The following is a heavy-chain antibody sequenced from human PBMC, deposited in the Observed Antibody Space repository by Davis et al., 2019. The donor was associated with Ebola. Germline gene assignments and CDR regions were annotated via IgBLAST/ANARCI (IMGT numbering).Heavy chain of an antibody. V-gene: IGHV3-33*01. CDR1: GFSFSNYG. CDR3: ASHLS. Sequence: GESLKISCEASGFSFSNYGMHWVRQAPGKGLEWVAVIWFDGSNWYYADSVKGRFTISRDNAKNSLYLQMNSLRDEDTAVYYCASHLSWGQGTLVTVSS. J-gene: IGHJ4*02. CDR2: IWFDGSNW.